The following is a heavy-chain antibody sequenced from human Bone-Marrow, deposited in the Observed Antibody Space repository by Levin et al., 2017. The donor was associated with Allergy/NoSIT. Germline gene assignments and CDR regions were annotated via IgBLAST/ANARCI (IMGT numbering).Heavy chain of an antibody. J-gene: IGHJ4*02. D-gene: IGHD2-15*01. Sequence: PSETLSLTCVVSDYSISSGHYWGWIRQPPGKGLQWIGNMYHTGTTYYTPSLQDRVTISLDTSKNEVYLKLRSVTAADTATYYCSSIGCSGGSCSRGGDYWGQGILVTVSS. CDR2: MYHTGTT. V-gene: IGHV4-38-2*01. CDR3: SSIGCSGGSCSRGGDY. CDR1: DYSISSGHY.